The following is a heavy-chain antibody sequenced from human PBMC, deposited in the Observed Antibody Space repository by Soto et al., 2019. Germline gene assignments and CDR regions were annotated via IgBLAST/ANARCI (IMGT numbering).Heavy chain of an antibody. D-gene: IGHD1-26*01. J-gene: IGHJ6*02. CDR3: ARGGRTYGLDV. V-gene: IGHV1-18*04. Sequence: GASVKVFCKTSGYTFTSFSITWVRQAPGQGLEWMGWISAYNGDTDHAQNLQGRVTMTTDTSTSTAYMEMRSLRSDDTAVYYCARGGRTYGLDVWGQGTTVTRLL. CDR2: ISAYNGDT. CDR1: GYTFTSFS.